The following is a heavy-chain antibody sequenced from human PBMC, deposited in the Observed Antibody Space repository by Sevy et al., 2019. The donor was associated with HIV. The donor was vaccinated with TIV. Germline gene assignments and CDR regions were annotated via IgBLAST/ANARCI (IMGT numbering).Heavy chain of an antibody. Sequence: SETLSLTCTVSGGSIGSGSYYWSWIRQPAGKGLEWIGRIYTSGSTNYNPSLKSRVTISVDTSKNQFSLKLSSVTAADTAVYYCARESGDCSSTSCYEGVFDYWGQGTLVTVSS. J-gene: IGHJ4*02. CDR2: IYTSGST. V-gene: IGHV4-61*02. CDR3: ARESGDCSSTSCYEGVFDY. D-gene: IGHD2-2*01. CDR1: GGSIGSGSYY.